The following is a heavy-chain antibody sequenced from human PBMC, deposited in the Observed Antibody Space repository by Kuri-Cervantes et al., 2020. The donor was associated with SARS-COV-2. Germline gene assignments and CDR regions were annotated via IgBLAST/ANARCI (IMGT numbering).Heavy chain of an antibody. J-gene: IGHJ6*02. V-gene: IGHV3-30*18. CDR3: AKDRIGVFGVEYYYGMGV. CDR1: GFTFSSYG. Sequence: GESLKISCAASGFTFSSYGMHWVRQAPGKGLEWVAVISYDGSNKYYADSVKGRFTTSRDNSKNTLYLQMNSLRAEDTAVYYCAKDRIGVFGVEYYYGMGVWGQGTTVTVSS. D-gene: IGHD3-3*01. CDR2: ISYDGSNK.